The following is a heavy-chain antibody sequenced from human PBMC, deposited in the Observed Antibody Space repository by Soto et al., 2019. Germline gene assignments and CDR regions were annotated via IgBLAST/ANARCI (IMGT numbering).Heavy chain of an antibody. V-gene: IGHV4-4*07. D-gene: IGHD1-1*01. J-gene: IGHJ5*02. CDR1: GASISGFY. CDR2: IYATGTT. Sequence: SETLSLTCTVSGASISGFYWSWIRKSAGKGLEWIGRIYATGTTDYNPSLKSRVMMSVDTSKKQFSLKLRSVTAADTAVYYCVRDGTKTLRDWFDPWGQAISVTVS. CDR3: VRDGTKTLRDWFDP.